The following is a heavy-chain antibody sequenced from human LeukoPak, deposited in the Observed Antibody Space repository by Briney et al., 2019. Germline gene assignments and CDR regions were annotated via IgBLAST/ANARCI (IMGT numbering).Heavy chain of an antibody. J-gene: IGHJ3*02. Sequence: SETLSLTCTVSGGSISGSSYYWGWIRQPPGKGLEWIGSIYYSGSTYYNPSLKSRVTISVDTSKNQFSLKLSSVTAADTAVYYCARAPRGDGYNYAFDIWGQGTMVTVSS. D-gene: IGHD5-24*01. CDR2: IYYSGST. CDR1: GGSISGSSYY. V-gene: IGHV4-39*07. CDR3: ARAPRGDGYNYAFDI.